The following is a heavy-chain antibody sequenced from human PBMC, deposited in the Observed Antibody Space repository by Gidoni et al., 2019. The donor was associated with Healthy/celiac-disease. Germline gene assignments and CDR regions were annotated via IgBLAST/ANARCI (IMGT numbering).Heavy chain of an antibody. D-gene: IGHD3-16*02. Sequence: QLQLQESGPGLVKPSETLSLTCTVSGGSISGSTYYWGWLRQPPGKGLEWIGSIYYSGSTYYNPFLKSRVTISVDTSKNQFSLKLSFVTAAYTAWYYCARGGMITFGGVIASRDFDYWGQGTLVTVSS. CDR2: IYYSGST. CDR3: ARGGMITFGGVIASRDFDY. J-gene: IGHJ4*02. V-gene: IGHV4-39*01. CDR1: GGSISGSTYY.